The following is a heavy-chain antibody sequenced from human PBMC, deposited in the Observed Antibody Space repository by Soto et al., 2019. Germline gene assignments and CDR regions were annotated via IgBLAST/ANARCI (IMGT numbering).Heavy chain of an antibody. J-gene: IGHJ3*02. V-gene: IGHV1-46*01. CDR3: ARDAVRGVIINDAFDI. D-gene: IGHD3-10*01. CDR1: GYTFTSYY. CDR2: INPSGGST. Sequence: GGSLRLSCAASGYTFTSYYMHWVRQAPGQGLEWMGIINPSGGSTSYAQKFQGRVTMTRDTSTSTVYMELSSLRSEDTAVYYCARDAVRGVIINDAFDIWGQGTMVTVSS.